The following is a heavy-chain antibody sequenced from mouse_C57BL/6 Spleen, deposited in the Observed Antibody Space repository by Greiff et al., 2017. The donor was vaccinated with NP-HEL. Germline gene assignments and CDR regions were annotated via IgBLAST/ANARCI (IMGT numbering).Heavy chain of an antibody. Sequence: QVQLQQSGAELARPGASVKLSCKASGYTFTSYGISWVKQRTGQGLEWIGEIYPRSGNTYYNEKFKGKATLTADKSSSTAYMELRSLTSEDSAVYFCAREGITTVVPVAYWGQGTLVTVSA. CDR2: IYPRSGNT. V-gene: IGHV1-81*01. J-gene: IGHJ3*01. D-gene: IGHD1-1*01. CDR3: AREGITTVVPVAY. CDR1: GYTFTSYG.